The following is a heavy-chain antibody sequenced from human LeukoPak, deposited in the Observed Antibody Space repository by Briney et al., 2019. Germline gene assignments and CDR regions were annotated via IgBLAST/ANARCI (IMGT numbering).Heavy chain of an antibody. D-gene: IGHD4-17*01. Sequence: PGGSLRLSCAASGFTFSSYSMNWVRQAPGKGLEWVSYISSSSSTIYYADSVKGRFTISRDNAKNSLYLQMNSLRAEDTAVYYCAGGPASHGDYVGLSRYWGQGTLVTVSS. J-gene: IGHJ4*02. CDR2: ISSSSSTI. V-gene: IGHV3-48*01. CDR3: AGGPASHGDYVGLSRY. CDR1: GFTFSSYS.